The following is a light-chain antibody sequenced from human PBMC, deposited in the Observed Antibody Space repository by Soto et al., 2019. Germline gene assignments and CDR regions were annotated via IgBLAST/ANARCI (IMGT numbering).Light chain of an antibody. J-gene: IGKJ4*01. CDR1: QSVSSSY. Sequence: EIVLTQSPGTLSLSPGERATLSCRASQSVSSSYLAWYQQKPGQAPRLLIYGASSRATGIPDRFSGTGSGTDFTLTISSLQPEDFATYYCQQSYSTPLTFGRGTKVDIK. V-gene: IGKV3-20*01. CDR3: QQSYSTPLT. CDR2: GAS.